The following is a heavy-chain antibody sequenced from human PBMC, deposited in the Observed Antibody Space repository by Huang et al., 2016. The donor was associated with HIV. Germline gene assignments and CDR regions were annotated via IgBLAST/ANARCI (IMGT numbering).Heavy chain of an antibody. J-gene: IGHJ4*02. CDR2: IYYSGVT. CDR1: GGSIRSDNYY. CDR3: ARLPGSITMIRGVITDPY. V-gene: IGHV4-39*02. Sequence: QLQLQESGPGLVKPSETLSLTCTVSGGSIRSDNYYWGWIRQPPGKGLEWSGSIYYSGVTYNTPSRKRRVTITGDTSKNHLSLRMRSVTASDTAVYYCARLPGSITMIRGVITDPYWGQGTLVTVSS. D-gene: IGHD3-10*01.